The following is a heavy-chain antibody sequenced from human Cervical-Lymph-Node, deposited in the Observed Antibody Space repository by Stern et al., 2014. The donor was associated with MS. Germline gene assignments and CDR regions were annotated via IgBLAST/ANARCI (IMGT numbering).Heavy chain of an antibody. CDR1: EFRFSIYG. V-gene: IGHV3-33*01. Sequence: VQLVESGGGVVQPGKSLRLACVASEFRFSIYGMPWVRQAPAKGLAWAAVIWSDGSVQYYVDSVKGRFTISRDNSKDTLYLQMNSLRAEDTAVYYCARDLAAVNGMDVWGRGTTVTV. CDR3: ARDLAAVNGMDV. D-gene: IGHD6-19*01. J-gene: IGHJ6*02. CDR2: IWSDGSVQ.